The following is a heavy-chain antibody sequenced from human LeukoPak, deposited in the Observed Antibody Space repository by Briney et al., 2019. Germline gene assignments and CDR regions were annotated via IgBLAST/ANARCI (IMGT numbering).Heavy chain of an antibody. Sequence: PSETLSLTCTVYNGAISSYYWSWVRQPPGEGLEWIGSIYYSGGSNYNPSLKSRVTISVDPSKRQFSLKLTSVTAADTAVYYCARGRRNDYYFDLWGQGTLVTVSS. J-gene: IGHJ4*02. D-gene: IGHD2-21*02. CDR3: ARGRRNDYYFDL. CDR2: IYYSGGS. CDR1: NGAISSYY. V-gene: IGHV4-59*01.